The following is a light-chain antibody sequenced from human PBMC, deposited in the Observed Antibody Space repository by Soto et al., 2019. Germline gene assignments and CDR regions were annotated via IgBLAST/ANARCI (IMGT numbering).Light chain of an antibody. Sequence: EVVITQSPATLSVSPGERATLSCRASQSVTSNYLAWYQQKPGQAPRLLIYGASSRETGIPERFSGSGSGTECTRTISRLEPEDFEVYYCQQYGSSTRTFGQGTKVDIK. CDR3: QQYGSSTRT. CDR1: QSVTSNY. CDR2: GAS. J-gene: IGKJ1*01. V-gene: IGKV3-20*01.